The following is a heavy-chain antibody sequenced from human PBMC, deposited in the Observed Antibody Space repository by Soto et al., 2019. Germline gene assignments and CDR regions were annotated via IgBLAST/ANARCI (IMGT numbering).Heavy chain of an antibody. D-gene: IGHD6-19*01. CDR1: GFMFSAYA. CDR3: ARDPAPYTSGWYGVDF. V-gene: IGHV3-30*04. CDR2: ISYDGTNK. J-gene: IGHJ4*01. Sequence: QVQLVESGGGVVQPGRSLSLSCAASGFMFSAYAMLWVRQAPGKGLEWVAAISYDGTNKYYADSVKGRFTISRDNSKNTVFLQMSSLRAGDRAVYYCARDPAPYTSGWYGVDFWGHGTLVTVSS.